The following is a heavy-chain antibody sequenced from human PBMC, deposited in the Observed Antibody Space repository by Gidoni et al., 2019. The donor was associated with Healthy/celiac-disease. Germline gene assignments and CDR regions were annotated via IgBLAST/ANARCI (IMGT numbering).Heavy chain of an antibody. D-gene: IGHD3-22*01. J-gene: IGHJ2*01. CDR2: INSDGSST. CDR3: APQGGSSGYYPP. Sequence: EVQLVESGGDLVQPGGSLRLSCAASGFTVSSYWMHWVRQAPGKGLVWVSRINSDGSSTSYADSVKGRFTISRDNAKNTLYLQMNSLRAEDTAVYYCAPQGGSSGYYPPWGRGTLVTVSS. V-gene: IGHV3-74*01. CDR1: GFTVSSYW.